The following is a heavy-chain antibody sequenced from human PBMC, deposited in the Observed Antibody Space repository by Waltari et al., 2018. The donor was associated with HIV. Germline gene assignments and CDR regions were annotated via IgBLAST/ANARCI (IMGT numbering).Heavy chain of an antibody. CDR1: GFTFSRHW. Sequence: EVQLVESGGGLVQPGGSLRLSCAASGFTFSRHWMNWVRQAPGKGLEWVANIKQDGSEKYYVDSVKGRFTISRDNAKNSLYLQMNSLRAEDTAVYYCTTENYGSGNYDWGQGTLVTVSS. D-gene: IGHD3-10*01. CDR2: IKQDGSEK. J-gene: IGHJ4*02. V-gene: IGHV3-7*01. CDR3: TTENYGSGNYD.